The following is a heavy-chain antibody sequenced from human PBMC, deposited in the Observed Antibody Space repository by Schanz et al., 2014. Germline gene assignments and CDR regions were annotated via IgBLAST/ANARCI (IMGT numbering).Heavy chain of an antibody. V-gene: IGHV3-48*02. CDR1: DFNFRNSD. CDR3: ARDFWDGYT. Sequence: QLVESGGSLVQPGGSLRLSCAVSDFNFRNSDMNWVRQAPGKGLEWISYIGRTSNNKYYADSVKGRFSVSRDNAEASLYLQMNSLRDDATDVYYCARDFWDGYTWGQGTLVTVSS. CDR2: IGRTSNNK. D-gene: IGHD5-12*01. J-gene: IGHJ1*01.